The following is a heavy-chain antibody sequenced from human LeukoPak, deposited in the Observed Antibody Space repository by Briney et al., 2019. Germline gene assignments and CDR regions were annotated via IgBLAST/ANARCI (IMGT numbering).Heavy chain of an antibody. Sequence: GGSLRLSCAASGFTFSSYAMHWVRQAPGKGLEWVAVISYDGSNKYYADSVKGRFTISRDNSKNTLYLQMNSLRAEDTAVYYCARDLARMVRPISATDNWNYGTFGYWGQGTLVTVSS. J-gene: IGHJ4*02. D-gene: IGHD1-7*01. CDR3: ARDLARMVRPISATDNWNYGTFGY. CDR2: ISYDGSNK. CDR1: GFTFSSYA. V-gene: IGHV3-30-3*01.